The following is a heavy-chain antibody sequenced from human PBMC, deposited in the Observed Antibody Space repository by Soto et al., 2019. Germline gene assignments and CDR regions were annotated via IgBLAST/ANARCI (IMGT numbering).Heavy chain of an antibody. CDR3: AHRRYSSGWYVADFDY. Sequence: QITLKESGPTLVKPTQTLTLTCTFFGISLSTSGVGVGWIRQPPGKALEWLALIYWDDDKRYSPSLKRRLTITQDTSKNQVVLTMTNMDPVDTATYYCAHRRYSSGWYVADFDYWGQGTLVTVSS. CDR1: GISLSTSGVG. CDR2: IYWDDDK. D-gene: IGHD6-19*01. V-gene: IGHV2-5*02. J-gene: IGHJ4*02.